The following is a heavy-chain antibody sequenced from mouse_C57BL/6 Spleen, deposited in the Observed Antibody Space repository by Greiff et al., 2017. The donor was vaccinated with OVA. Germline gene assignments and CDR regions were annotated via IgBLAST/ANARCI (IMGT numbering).Heavy chain of an antibody. J-gene: IGHJ1*03. CDR3: ASTGSWYFDV. CDR1: GYTFTDYY. V-gene: IGHV1-26*01. D-gene: IGHD2-2*01. Sequence: EVQLQQSGPELVKPGASVKISCKASGYTFTDYYMNWVKQSHGKSLEWIGDINPNNGGTSYNQKFKGKATLTVDKSSSTAYMELRSLTSEDSAVYYCASTGSWYFDVWGTGTTVTVSS. CDR2: INPNNGGT.